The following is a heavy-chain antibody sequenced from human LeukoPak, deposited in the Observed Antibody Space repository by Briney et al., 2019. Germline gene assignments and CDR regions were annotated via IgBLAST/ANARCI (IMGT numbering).Heavy chain of an antibody. J-gene: IGHJ4*02. CDR3: ARHGSPLVATATWLDC. D-gene: IGHD5-12*01. Sequence: GESLKISCKGSGYSFTSYWISWVRQMPGKGLDWMGNIDPSDSYTNYSPSFQGHVTISADESISTAYLQWNSLKASDTAMYYCARHGSPLVATATWLDCWGQGTLVTVSS. CDR1: GYSFTSYW. CDR2: IDPSDSYT. V-gene: IGHV5-10-1*01.